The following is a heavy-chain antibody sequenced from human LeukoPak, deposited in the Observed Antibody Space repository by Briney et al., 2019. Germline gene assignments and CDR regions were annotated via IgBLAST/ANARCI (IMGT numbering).Heavy chain of an antibody. Sequence: ASVKVSCKASGGTFSSYAISWVRQAPGQGLEWMGGIIPIFGTANYAQKFQGRVTITADESTSTAYMELSSLRSEDTAVYYCAREPRGYCSSTSCPYYYYYYMDVWGKGTTVTVSS. D-gene: IGHD2-2*01. CDR2: IIPIFGTA. V-gene: IGHV1-69*13. CDR1: GGTFSSYA. CDR3: AREPRGYCSSTSCPYYYYYYMDV. J-gene: IGHJ6*03.